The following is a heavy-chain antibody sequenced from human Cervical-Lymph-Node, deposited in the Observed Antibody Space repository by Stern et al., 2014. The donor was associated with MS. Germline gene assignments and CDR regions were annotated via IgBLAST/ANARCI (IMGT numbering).Heavy chain of an antibody. CDR2: INPSTGSS. V-gene: IGHV1-46*01. J-gene: IGHJ4*02. CDR1: GYTFTNHY. CDR3: ARDVARKYYFDS. D-gene: IGHD2-21*01. Sequence: VQLVESGPEVKKPGASVRVSCKASGYTFTNHYMHWVRQAPGQGLEWMGLINPSTGSSIYAQRFQGRVAMTRDTSSTTVYLELSSLTSEETALYYCARDVARKYYFDSWGQGTLVTVSS.